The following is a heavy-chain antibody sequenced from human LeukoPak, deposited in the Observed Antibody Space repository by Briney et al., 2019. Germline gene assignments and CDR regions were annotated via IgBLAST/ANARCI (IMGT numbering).Heavy chain of an antibody. CDR1: GGSFSGYY. Sequence: PSETLSLTCAVYGGSFSGYYWSWIRQPPGKGLEWIGEINHSGSTNYNPSLKSRVTISVDTSKNQFSLKLSSVTAADTAVYYCAVGDGRSDYGDYYYWGQGTLVTVSS. V-gene: IGHV4-34*01. CDR3: AVGDGRSDYGDYYY. D-gene: IGHD4-17*01. J-gene: IGHJ4*02. CDR2: INHSGST.